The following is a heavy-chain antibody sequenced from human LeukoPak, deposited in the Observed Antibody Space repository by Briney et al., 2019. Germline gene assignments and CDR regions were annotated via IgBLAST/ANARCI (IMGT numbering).Heavy chain of an antibody. J-gene: IGHJ4*02. Sequence: ASVTVSCKASGYTFTGYYMHWVRQAPGQGLEWMGWINPNSGGTNYAQKFQGRVTMTRDTSISTAYMELSRLRSDDTAVYYCARGGGSGSYWHYFDYWGQGTLVTVSS. CDR2: INPNSGGT. V-gene: IGHV1-2*02. CDR1: GYTFTGYY. CDR3: ARGGGSGSYWHYFDY. D-gene: IGHD3-10*01.